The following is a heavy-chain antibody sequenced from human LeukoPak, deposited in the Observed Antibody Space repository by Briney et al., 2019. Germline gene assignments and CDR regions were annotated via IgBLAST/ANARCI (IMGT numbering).Heavy chain of an antibody. Sequence: GASVKVSCKASGYTFTDYYIDWVRQAPGQGLEWMGWINPNSGGTNYAQKFQGRVTMTRDRSISTAYMELSSLRSDDTAVYYCARALSLDYWGQGTLVAVSS. J-gene: IGHJ4*02. V-gene: IGHV1-2*02. CDR1: GYTFTDYY. CDR3: ARALSLDY. CDR2: INPNSGGT.